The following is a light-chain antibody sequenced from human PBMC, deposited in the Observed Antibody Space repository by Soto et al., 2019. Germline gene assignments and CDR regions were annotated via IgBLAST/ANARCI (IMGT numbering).Light chain of an antibody. CDR3: AAWDDLLRGV. Sequence: QSVLTQPPSASGTPGQKVTISCSGSSSNIGRNYVSWYQYLPGTAPKLLIYSNNQRPSGVPDRFSGSKSGTSASLAISELRSEDEGDYFCAAWDDLLRGVFGGRTPLTVL. J-gene: IGLJ3*02. CDR1: SSNIGRNY. CDR2: SNN. V-gene: IGLV1-47*02.